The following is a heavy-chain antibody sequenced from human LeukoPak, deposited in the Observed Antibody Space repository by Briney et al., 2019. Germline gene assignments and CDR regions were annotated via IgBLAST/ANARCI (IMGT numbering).Heavy chain of an antibody. V-gene: IGHV3-74*01. J-gene: IGHJ4*02. D-gene: IGHD2-21*01. Sequence: GGSLGLSCAASGFTLSNYWMHWVRQAPGKGLVWLSRINSDESITTHADSVKGRFTISRDNAKNTLYLQMNSLRAEDTAVYYCARYGGSASVIYWGQGTLVTVSS. CDR3: ARYGGSASVIY. CDR2: INSDESIT. CDR1: GFTLSNYW.